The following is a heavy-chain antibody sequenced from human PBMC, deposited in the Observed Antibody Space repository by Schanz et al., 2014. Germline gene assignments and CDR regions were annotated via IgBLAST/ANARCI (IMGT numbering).Heavy chain of an antibody. CDR1: GLTLSDYW. Sequence: EVQLVESGGGLVQPGGSLRLSCAASGLTLSDYWMHWVRQAPGKGPEWISHIRADGRMTNYAASVEGRFTISRDVAKNTLYLQINSLRAEDTAVYYCVRDTDYHFDYWGQGTLVTASS. CDR2: IRADGRMT. CDR3: VRDTDYHFDY. J-gene: IGHJ4*02. V-gene: IGHV3-74*01. D-gene: IGHD4-17*01.